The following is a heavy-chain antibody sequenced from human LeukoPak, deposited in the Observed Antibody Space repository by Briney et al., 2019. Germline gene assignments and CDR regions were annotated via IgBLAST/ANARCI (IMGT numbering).Heavy chain of an antibody. CDR2: IYYSGST. D-gene: IGHD6-13*01. CDR1: GGSISSSSYY. CDR3: ARRVYSSSWFDY. V-gene: IGHV4-39*01. Sequence: SETLSLTCTVSGGSISSSSYYWGWIRQPPGKGLEWIGSIYYSGSTYYNPSLKSRVTISVDTSKNQFSLKLSSVTAADTAVYYCARRVYSSSWFDYWGQGNLVTVSS. J-gene: IGHJ4*02.